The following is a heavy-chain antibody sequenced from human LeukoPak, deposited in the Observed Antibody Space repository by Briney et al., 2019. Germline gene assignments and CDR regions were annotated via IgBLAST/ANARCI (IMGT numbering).Heavy chain of an antibody. J-gene: IGHJ4*02. CDR3: ARDRHKYNYDSGGYPPY. V-gene: IGHV3-48*01. CDR1: GFTFSSYS. D-gene: IGHD3-22*01. CDR2: ISSSSSTI. Sequence: WGSLRLSCAASGFTFSSYSMFWVRQPPGKGLEWVSYISSSSSTIYYADSVKGRFTISRDNAKNSLYLQMNTLRAEETAVYYCARDRHKYNYDSGGYPPYWGQGTLVTVSS.